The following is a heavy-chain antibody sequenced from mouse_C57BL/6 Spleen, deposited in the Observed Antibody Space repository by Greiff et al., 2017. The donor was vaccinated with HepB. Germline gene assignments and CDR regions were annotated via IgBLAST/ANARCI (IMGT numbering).Heavy chain of an antibody. CDR3: TGVILLRTYYFDY. D-gene: IGHD1-1*01. J-gene: IGHJ2*01. CDR2: IRLKSDNYAT. Sequence: DVQLQESGGGLVQPGGSMKLSCVASGFTFSNYWMNWVRQSPEKGLEWVAQIRLKSDNYATHYAESVKGRFTISRDDSKSSVYLQMNNLRAEDTGIYYCTGVILLRTYYFDYWGQGTTLTVSS. CDR1: GFTFSNYW. V-gene: IGHV6-3*01.